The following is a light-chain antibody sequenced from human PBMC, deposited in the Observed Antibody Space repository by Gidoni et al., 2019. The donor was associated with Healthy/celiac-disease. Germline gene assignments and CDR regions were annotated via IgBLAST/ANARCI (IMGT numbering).Light chain of an antibody. J-gene: IGKJ4*01. CDR1: QSVSSN. V-gene: IGKV3-15*01. CDR3: QQYNNWPPLT. CDR2: GAS. Sequence: ELLMTHPPATLSVSPGERATLSCRASQSVSSNLAWYQQKPGQAPRLLIYGASTRATGIPARFSGSGSGTEFTLTISSLQSEDFAVYYCQQYNNWPPLTFGGGTKVEIK.